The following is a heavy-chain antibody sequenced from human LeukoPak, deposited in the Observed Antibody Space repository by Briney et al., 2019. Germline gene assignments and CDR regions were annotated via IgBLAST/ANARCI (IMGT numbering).Heavy chain of an antibody. CDR1: GGSISSGDYS. CDR2: IYYTDT. J-gene: IGHJ5*02. CDR3: ARGGYSYGSRGWFDP. D-gene: IGHD5-18*01. V-gene: IGHV4-30-4*07. Sequence: QASQTLSLTCAVSGGSISSGDYSWSWIRQPPGKGLEWIGYIYYTDTYYNPSLKSRVTISLDTSKNQFSLKLSSVTAADTAVYYCARGGYSYGSRGWFDPWGQGTLVTVSS.